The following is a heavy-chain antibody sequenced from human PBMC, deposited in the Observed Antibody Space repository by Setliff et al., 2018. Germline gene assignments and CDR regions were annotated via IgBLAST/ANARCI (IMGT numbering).Heavy chain of an antibody. J-gene: IGHJ6*03. CDR3: ARDFQLVLPYHVDCAMDV. V-gene: IGHV3-30*16. D-gene: IGHD3-10*01. Sequence: GSLRLSCVASGFTFGSYPIHWVRQAPGTGLEWVAVISYDATKRDYVDSVKGRFTVSRDNSRNTVYLQMNSLRAEDTAVYYCARDFQLVLPYHVDCAMDVWGKGTTVTVSS. CDR2: ISYDATKR. CDR1: GFTFGSYP.